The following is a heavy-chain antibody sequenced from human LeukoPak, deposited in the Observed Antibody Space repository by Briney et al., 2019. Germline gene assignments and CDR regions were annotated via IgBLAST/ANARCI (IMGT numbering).Heavy chain of an antibody. D-gene: IGHD3-3*01. CDR1: GFTFSSYA. CDR3: APIIRFLEWLFPD. Sequence: SGGSLRLSCAASGFTFSSYAMHWVRQAPGKGLEWVAVISYDGSNKYYADSVKGRFTISRDNSKNTLYLQMNSLRAEDTAVYYCAPIIRFLEWLFPDWGQGTLVTVSS. J-gene: IGHJ4*02. CDR2: ISYDGSNK. V-gene: IGHV3-30-3*01.